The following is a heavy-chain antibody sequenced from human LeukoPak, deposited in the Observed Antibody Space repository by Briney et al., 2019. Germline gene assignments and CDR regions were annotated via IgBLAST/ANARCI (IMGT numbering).Heavy chain of an antibody. V-gene: IGHV3-11*05. CDR2: ISSSSSYT. D-gene: IGHD5-24*01. J-gene: IGHJ4*02. CDR1: GFTFSDYY. Sequence: GGSLRLSCAASGFTFSDYYMSWIAQAPGKGLEWVSYISSSSSYTNYADSVKGRFTISRDNAKNSLYLQMNSLRAEDTAVYYCARGTVEMATITGFDYWGQGTLVTVSS. CDR3: ARGTVEMATITGFDY.